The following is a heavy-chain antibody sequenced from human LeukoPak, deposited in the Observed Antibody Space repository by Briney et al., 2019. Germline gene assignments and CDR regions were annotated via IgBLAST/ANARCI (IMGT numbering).Heavy chain of an antibody. CDR3: ARVSRTLNYYYYYYMDV. V-gene: IGHV3-23*01. CDR2: VGGGTDI. D-gene: IGHD2-2*01. Sequence: PGGSLRLSCVASGFTFNVHGMTWVRQAPGEGLEWVSSVGGGTDIHYADSVKGRFIASRDNSKNTLYLQMNSLRAEDTALYYCARVSRTLNYYYYYYMDVWGKGTTVTVSS. CDR1: GFTFNVHG. J-gene: IGHJ6*03.